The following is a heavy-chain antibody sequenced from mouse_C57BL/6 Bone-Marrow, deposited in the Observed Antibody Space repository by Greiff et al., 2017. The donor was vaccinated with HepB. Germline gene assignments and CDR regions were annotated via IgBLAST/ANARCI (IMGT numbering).Heavy chain of an antibody. CDR1: GFNIKDYY. D-gene: IGHD2-3*01. Sequence: EVQLQQSGAELVRPGASVKLSCTASGFNIKDYYMHWVKQRPEQGLEWIGRIDPEDGDTEYAPKFQGKDTMTADTSSKTAYLQLSSLTSEDTAVYYCTTEDDGCFAYWGQGTLVTVSA. J-gene: IGHJ3*01. CDR3: TTEDDGCFAY. CDR2: IDPEDGDT. V-gene: IGHV14-1*01.